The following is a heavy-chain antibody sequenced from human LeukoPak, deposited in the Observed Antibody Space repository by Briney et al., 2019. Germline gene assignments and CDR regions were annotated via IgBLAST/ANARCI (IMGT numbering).Heavy chain of an antibody. J-gene: IGHJ6*03. CDR2: INWNGGST. D-gene: IGHD3-10*01. CDR1: GFTFDDYG. CDR3: ARGARITMVRGVIITSYYYYYMDV. Sequence: GGSLRLSCAASGFTFDDYGMSWVRQAPGKGLEWVSGINWNGGSTGYADSVKGRFTISRDNAKNSLYLQMNSLRAEDTALYYCARGARITMVRGVIITSYYYYYMDVWGKGTTVTVSS. V-gene: IGHV3-20*04.